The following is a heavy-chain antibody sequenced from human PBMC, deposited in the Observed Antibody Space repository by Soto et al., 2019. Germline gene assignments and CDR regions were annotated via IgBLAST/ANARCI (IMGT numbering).Heavy chain of an antibody. J-gene: IGHJ6*02. D-gene: IGHD6-13*01. Sequence: GGSLRLSCPASGFTFSSYSMNWVRQAPGKGLEWVSSISSSSSYIYYADSVKGRFTISRDNAKNSLYLQMNSLRAEDTAVYYCASPDXSLIAAAGPYYYYGMDVWGQGTTVTVSS. V-gene: IGHV3-21*01. CDR2: ISSSSSYI. CDR1: GFTFSSYS. CDR3: ASPDXSLIAAAGPYYYYGMDV.